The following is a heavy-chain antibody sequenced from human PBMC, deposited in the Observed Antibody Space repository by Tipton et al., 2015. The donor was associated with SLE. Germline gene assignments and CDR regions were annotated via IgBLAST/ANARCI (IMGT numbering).Heavy chain of an antibody. CDR3: AGVAAAGPAC. CDR1: GFTFSSYA. Sequence: SLRLSCAASGFTFSSYAMSWFRQAPGKGLEWVSAISGSGGSTYYADSVKGRFTISRDNSKNTLYLQMNSLRAEDPAVYYCAGVAAAGPACWGQGTLVTVSS. J-gene: IGHJ4*02. D-gene: IGHD6-13*01. V-gene: IGHV3-23*01. CDR2: ISGSGGST.